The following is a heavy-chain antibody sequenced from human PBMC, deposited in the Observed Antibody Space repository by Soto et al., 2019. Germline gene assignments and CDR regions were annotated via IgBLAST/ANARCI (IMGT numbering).Heavy chain of an antibody. J-gene: IGHJ5*02. CDR2: IYSSGTT. D-gene: IGHD2-21*02. CDR1: GDSIRTSNW. CDR3: ARAPGVVVGTSRLSSWFDP. V-gene: IGHV4-4*02. Sequence: QVQLQESGPGLVKSSGTLSLACTVSGDSIRTSNWWSWVRQPPGKGLEWIGEIYSSGTTNFNPSLKSRVTISVDESRNQFSLNLTSVTAADTAVYFCARAPGVVVGTSRLSSWFDPWGQGTLVIVSS.